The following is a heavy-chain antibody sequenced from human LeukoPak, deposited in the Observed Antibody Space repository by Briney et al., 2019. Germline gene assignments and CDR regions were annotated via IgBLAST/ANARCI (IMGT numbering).Heavy chain of an antibody. D-gene: IGHD2-2*01. CDR3: ARSSGYCSSTSCYPLSYYYYGMDV. V-gene: IGHV3-7*01. CDR2: IKGDGGKK. J-gene: IGHJ6*02. CDR1: GFIFSGYW. Sequence: PGGSLRLSCAGSGFIFSGYWMTWVRQAPGKGLEWVANIKGDGGKKSYVDSVKGRFTISRDNSKNTLYLQMNSLRAEDTAVYYCARSSGYCSSTSCYPLSYYYYGMDVWGQGTTVTVSS.